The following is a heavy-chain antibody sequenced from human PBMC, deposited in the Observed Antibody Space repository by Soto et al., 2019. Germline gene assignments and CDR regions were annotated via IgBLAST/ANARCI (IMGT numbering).Heavy chain of an antibody. Sequence: QVQLQESGPGLVKPSQTLSLTCTVSGGSISSGGYYWSWIRQHPGKGLEWIGYIYYSGSTYYNPSLKSRVTISLDPSKNQFSLKLSSVTAADTAVYYCASDSTTVTTNYYYGMDVWGQGTTVTVSS. V-gene: IGHV4-31*03. D-gene: IGHD4-17*01. CDR2: IYYSGST. J-gene: IGHJ6*02. CDR3: ASDSTTVTTNYYYGMDV. CDR1: GGSISSGGYY.